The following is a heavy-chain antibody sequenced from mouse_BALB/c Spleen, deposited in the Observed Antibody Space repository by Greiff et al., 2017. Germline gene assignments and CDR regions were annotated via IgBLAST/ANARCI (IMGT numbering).Heavy chain of an antibody. V-gene: IGHV1S34*01. CDR1: GYSFTGYY. D-gene: IGHD2-14*01. J-gene: IGHJ4*01. CDR3: ARTPLYYRYEGDAMDY. CDR2: ISCYNGAT. Sequence: LVKTGASVKISCKASGYSFTGYYMHWVKQSHGKSLEWIGYISCYNGATSYNQKFKGKATFTVDTSSSTAYMQFNSLTSEDSAVYYWARTPLYYRYEGDAMDYWGQGTSVTVSS.